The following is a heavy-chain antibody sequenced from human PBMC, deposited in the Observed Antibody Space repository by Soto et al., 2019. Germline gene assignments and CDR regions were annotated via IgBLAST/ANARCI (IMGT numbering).Heavy chain of an antibody. D-gene: IGHD4-4*01. CDR1: GFSLSTGGVG. J-gene: IGHJ5*02. CDR3: AHRRGNSNYYNWFGP. Sequence: QITLKESGPTLVNPTQTLTLTCTFSGFSLSTGGVGVGWIRQPPGKALEWLALIYWDDDKHYSPSLKSRLIITKDTSKNQVVLTMNNVDLVDTATYYCAHRRGNSNYYNWFGPWGQGTLVTVSS. V-gene: IGHV2-5*02. CDR2: IYWDDDK.